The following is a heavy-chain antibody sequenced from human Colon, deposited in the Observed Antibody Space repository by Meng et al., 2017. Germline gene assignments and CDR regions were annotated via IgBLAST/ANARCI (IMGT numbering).Heavy chain of an antibody. J-gene: IGHJ4*02. CDR3: ARHGGWHFDY. Sequence: DRQGPGPGLVGPAGTLALPCAVTGGSISSYNWWGWVRQPPGKGLEWIGQIDLGGTPYYNPSLESRVIMSLDKSKNQLSLRLTSVAAADTAVYYCARHGGWHFDYWGQGALVTVSS. CDR2: IDLGGTP. V-gene: IGHV4-4*02. CDR1: GGSISSYNW. D-gene: IGHD6-19*01.